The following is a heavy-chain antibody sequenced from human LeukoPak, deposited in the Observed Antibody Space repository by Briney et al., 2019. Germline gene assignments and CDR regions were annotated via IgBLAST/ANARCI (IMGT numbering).Heavy chain of an antibody. CDR2: ISSSSSTV. V-gene: IGHV3-48*02. Sequence: GGSLRLSCAASGFTFSDYSMNWVRQAPGKGLEWVSYISSSSSTVYYADSVKGRFTISRDNAKNSLYLQMNSLRDEDTAVYYCNGVPGDAGYCSGGSCYLYGMDVWGQGTTVTVSS. CDR1: GFTFSDYS. D-gene: IGHD2-15*01. J-gene: IGHJ6*02. CDR3: NGVPGDAGYCSGGSCYLYGMDV.